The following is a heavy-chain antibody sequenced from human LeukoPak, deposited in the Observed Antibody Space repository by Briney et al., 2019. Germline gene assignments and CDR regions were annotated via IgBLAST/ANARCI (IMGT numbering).Heavy chain of an antibody. CDR1: GFTFSSYG. J-gene: IGHJ4*02. D-gene: IGHD5-18*01. CDR2: ISYDGSNK. Sequence: GGSLRLSCAASGFTFSSYGMHWVRQAPGKGLEWVAVISYDGSNKYYADSVKGRFTISRDNSKNTLYLQMNSLRAEDTAVYYCATPEGYSYGYEDYWGQGTLVTVSS. CDR3: ATPEGYSYGYEDY. V-gene: IGHV3-30*03.